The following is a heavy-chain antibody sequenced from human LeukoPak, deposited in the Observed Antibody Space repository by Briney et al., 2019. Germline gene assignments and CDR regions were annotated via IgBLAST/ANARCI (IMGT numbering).Heavy chain of an antibody. CDR1: GGSISSYY. D-gene: IGHD1-26*01. J-gene: IGHJ3*02. Sequence: SETVSLTCTVSGGSISSYYWSWIRQPAGKGLEWIGRIYTSGSTNYNPSLKSRVTMSVDTSKNQFSLKLSSVTAADTAVYYCARASSGSYRSFAAFDIWGQGTMVTVSS. CDR2: IYTSGST. V-gene: IGHV4-4*07. CDR3: ARASSGSYRSFAAFDI.